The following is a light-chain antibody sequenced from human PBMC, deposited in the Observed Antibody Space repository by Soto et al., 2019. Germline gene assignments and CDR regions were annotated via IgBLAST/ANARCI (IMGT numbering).Light chain of an antibody. CDR3: SSFTRSSTWL. V-gene: IGLV2-14*01. CDR2: EVN. CDR1: SSDVGGYNY. Sequence: QSVLTQPGSVSGSPGQSITICCTGTSSDVGGYNYVSWYQQHPGKAPKLMIYEVNNRPSGVSNRFSGSKSGNTASLTISGLQAEDDADYYCSSFTRSSTWLFGGGTKLTVL. J-gene: IGLJ3*02.